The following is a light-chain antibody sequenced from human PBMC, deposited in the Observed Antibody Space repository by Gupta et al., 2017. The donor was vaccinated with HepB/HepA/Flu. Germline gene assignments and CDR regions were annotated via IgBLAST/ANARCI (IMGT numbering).Light chain of an antibody. J-gene: IGKJ4*01. CDR2: DAS. V-gene: IGKV3-11*01. CDR1: ESVSHF. Sequence: EIVLTQSPATLSLSPGERATLSCRASESVSHFLVWYQQKPGQAPRLLIYDASSRATGIPTRFSGSGSGTDFTLTISSLEPEDFAVYYCQQRSNGPPLTFGGGTKVEMK. CDR3: QQRSNGPPLT.